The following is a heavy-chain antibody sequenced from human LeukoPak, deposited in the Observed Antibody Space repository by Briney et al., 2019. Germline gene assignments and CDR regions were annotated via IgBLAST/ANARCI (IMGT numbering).Heavy chain of an antibody. V-gene: IGHV1-69*01. CDR2: IIPIFGTA. D-gene: IGHD6-19*01. CDR3: AVTRIAVAVKGGYYFDY. J-gene: IGHJ4*02. CDR1: GGTFSSYA. Sequence: GSSVKVSCKASGGTFSSYAISWVRQAPGQGLEWMGGIIPIFGTANYAQKFQGRVTITADESTSTAYMELSSLRSEDTAVYYCAVTRIAVAVKGGYYFDYWGQGTLVTVSS.